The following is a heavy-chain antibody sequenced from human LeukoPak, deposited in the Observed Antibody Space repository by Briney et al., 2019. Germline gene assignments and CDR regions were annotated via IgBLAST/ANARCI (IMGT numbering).Heavy chain of an antibody. Sequence: ASVKVSCKASGYTFTSYYMHWVRQAPGQGLEWMGIINPSGGSTSYAQKFQGRVTMTRDTSISTAYMELSRLRSDDTAVYYCARGWEVTMVRDLFDYWGQGTLVTVSS. V-gene: IGHV1-46*01. CDR1: GYTFTSYY. CDR2: INPSGGST. J-gene: IGHJ4*02. D-gene: IGHD3-10*01. CDR3: ARGWEVTMVRDLFDY.